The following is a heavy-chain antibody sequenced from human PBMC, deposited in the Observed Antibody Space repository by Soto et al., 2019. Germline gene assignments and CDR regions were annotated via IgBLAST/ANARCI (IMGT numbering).Heavy chain of an antibody. D-gene: IGHD2-15*01. Sequence: ASVKVSCKASGGTFSSYTISWVRQAPGQGLEWMGRIIPILGIANYAQKFQGRVTITADKSTSTAYMELSSLRSEDTAVYYCARFGFGYCSGGSCYPDDYWGQGTLVTVSS. V-gene: IGHV1-69*02. CDR2: IIPILGIA. CDR1: GGTFSSYT. J-gene: IGHJ4*02. CDR3: ARFGFGYCSGGSCYPDDY.